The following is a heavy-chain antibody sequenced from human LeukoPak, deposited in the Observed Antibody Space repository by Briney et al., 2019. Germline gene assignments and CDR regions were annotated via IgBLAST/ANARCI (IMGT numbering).Heavy chain of an antibody. J-gene: IGHJ4*02. V-gene: IGHV1-24*01. D-gene: IGHD2-2*01. CDR2: FDPEDGET. Sequence: ASVKVSCKVSGYTLTELSMHWVRQAPGKGLEWMGGFDPEDGETIYAQKFQGRVTMTEDTSTDTAYMELSSLRSEDTAVYYCATGFAYCSSTSCSDYWGQGTLVTVSS. CDR1: GYTLTELS. CDR3: ATGFAYCSSTSCSDY.